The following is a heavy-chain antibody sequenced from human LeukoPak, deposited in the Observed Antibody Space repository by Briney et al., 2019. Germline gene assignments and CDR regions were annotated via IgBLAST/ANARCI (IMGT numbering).Heavy chain of an antibody. CDR1: GFTFSSYS. CDR3: ARYSNQDYYYYGMDV. J-gene: IGHJ6*02. V-gene: IGHV3-48*01. Sequence: GGSLRLSCAASGFTFSSYSMTWVRQAPGKGLEWVSYISSSSSTIYYADSVKGRFTISRDNAKNSLYLQMNSLRAEDTAVYYCARYSNQDYYYYGMDVWGQGTTVTVSS. CDR2: ISSSSSTI. D-gene: IGHD4-11*01.